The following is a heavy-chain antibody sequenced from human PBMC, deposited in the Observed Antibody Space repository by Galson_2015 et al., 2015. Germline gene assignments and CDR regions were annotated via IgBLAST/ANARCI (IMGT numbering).Heavy chain of an antibody. CDR1: GFTFSSYA. Sequence: SLRLSCAASGFTFSSYAMSWVRQAPGKGLERVSAISGSGGSTYYADSVKGRFTISRDNSKNTLYLQMNSLRAEDTAVYYCAKDLRAVAGPFDYWGQGTLVTVSS. CDR3: AKDLRAVAGPFDY. CDR2: ISGSGGST. J-gene: IGHJ4*02. D-gene: IGHD6-19*01. V-gene: IGHV3-23*01.